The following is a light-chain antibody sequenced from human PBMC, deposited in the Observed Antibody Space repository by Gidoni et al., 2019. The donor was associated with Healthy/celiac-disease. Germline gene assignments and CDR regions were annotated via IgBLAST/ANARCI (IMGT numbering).Light chain of an antibody. Sequence: AIRMTQSSSSFSASTGHRVTITCRASQGISSYLAWYQQKPGKAPKLLIYAASTLQSGVPSRFSGSGTGTDFTLTISCLQSEDFATYYCQQYYSYPRTFGQGTKVEIK. CDR2: AAS. CDR3: QQYYSYPRT. J-gene: IGKJ1*01. V-gene: IGKV1-8*01. CDR1: QGISSY.